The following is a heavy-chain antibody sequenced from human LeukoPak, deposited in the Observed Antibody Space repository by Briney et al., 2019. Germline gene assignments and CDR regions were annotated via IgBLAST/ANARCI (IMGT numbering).Heavy chain of an antibody. V-gene: IGHV3-74*01. D-gene: IGHD5-12*01. CDR1: GFTFSIYW. CDR3: VVASDALDL. J-gene: IGHJ3*01. CDR2: IDSDGRTT. Sequence: SGGSLRLSCAASGFTFSIYWMYWVRQAPGKGLVWVSRIDSDGRTTDYADSLGGRFIISRDNSKNTLYLQMNSLKADDTAIYYCVVASDALDLWGQGTTVTVSS.